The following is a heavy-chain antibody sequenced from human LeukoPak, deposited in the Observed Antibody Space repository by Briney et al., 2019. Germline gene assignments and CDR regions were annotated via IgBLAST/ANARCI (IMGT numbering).Heavy chain of an antibody. D-gene: IGHD3-10*01. J-gene: IGHJ4*02. CDR1: GFTFSRFG. V-gene: IGHV3-30*02. Sequence: PVRSLRLSCAASGFTFSRFGIHWVRQGPGKGLRWVAFLRYDGSDKSYTEPVKGRFIISRDNSKNILYVQMDSLRTEDTGVYFCARDFSYGVKGAFEYWGQGTLVTVSS. CDR2: LRYDGSDK. CDR3: ARDFSYGVKGAFEY.